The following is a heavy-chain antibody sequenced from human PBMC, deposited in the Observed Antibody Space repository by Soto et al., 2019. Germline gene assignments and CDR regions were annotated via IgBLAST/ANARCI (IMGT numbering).Heavy chain of an antibody. Sequence: SETLSLTCAVYGGSFGGYYWGWIRQPPGKGLECIGEINHSGSTNYNPSLKSRVTISVDTSKSQFSLKLSYVTAADTAVYYCARGRYCTNGVCYRYYYGMDVWGQGTTVTVS. V-gene: IGHV4-34*01. CDR2: INHSGST. CDR3: ARGRYCTNGVCYRYYYGMDV. D-gene: IGHD2-8*01. CDR1: GGSFGGYY. J-gene: IGHJ6*02.